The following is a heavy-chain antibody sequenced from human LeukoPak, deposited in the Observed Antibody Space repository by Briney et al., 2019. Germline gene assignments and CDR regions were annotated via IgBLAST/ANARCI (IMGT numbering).Heavy chain of an antibody. CDR1: GFTFSSYG. V-gene: IGHV3-30*03. CDR2: ISYGGSNE. Sequence: PGGSLRLSCAASGFTFSSYGMHWARQAPGKGLEWVAVISYGGSNEYFADSVKGRFTISRDNSKSTLYLQMNSLRAEDTAVYSCARASGPFDYWGQGTLVTVSS. D-gene: IGHD3-10*01. J-gene: IGHJ4*02. CDR3: ARASGPFDY.